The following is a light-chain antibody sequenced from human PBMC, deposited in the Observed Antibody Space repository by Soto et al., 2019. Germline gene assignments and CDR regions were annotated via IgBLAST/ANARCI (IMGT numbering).Light chain of an antibody. CDR1: RSISTY. CDR3: QQSYSMPPT. CDR2: GTS. J-gene: IGKJ1*01. V-gene: IGKV1-39*01. Sequence: DIQMTQSPSSLSASVGDRVTIPCRASRSISTYLNWYQQKPGKAPKLLISGTSTLHSGVPSRFSGSGSGTDFTLTISSLQPEDFATYYCQQSYSMPPTFGQGTKVEVK.